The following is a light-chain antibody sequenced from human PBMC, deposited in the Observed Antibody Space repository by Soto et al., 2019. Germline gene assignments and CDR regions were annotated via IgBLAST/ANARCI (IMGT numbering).Light chain of an antibody. CDR1: QSVSSSY. CDR3: HRYDSAPLT. CDR2: GAS. Sequence: EIVLTQSPGTLSLSPGEIATLSCRASQSVSSSYLAWDQQKPGQAPRLLIYGASSRATGIPDRFSGSGSGTEFTLTISRLEHEEFAVYYCHRYDSAPLTFGGGTKVAIK. J-gene: IGKJ4*01. V-gene: IGKV3-20*01.